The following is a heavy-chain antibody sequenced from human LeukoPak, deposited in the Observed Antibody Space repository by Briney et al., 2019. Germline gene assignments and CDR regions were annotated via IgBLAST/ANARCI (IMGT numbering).Heavy chain of an antibody. J-gene: IGHJ6*03. V-gene: IGHV7-4-1*02. D-gene: IGHD6-19*01. Sequence: ASVKVSCKASGYSFTNYAMNWVRQAPGQGLEWMGWINSNTGNPTYGHGFTGRFVFSLDTSVSTAYLQISSLKTEDTAVYYCARDKNHQWRALHQFYYFYMDVWGKGTTVTVSS. CDR2: INSNTGNP. CDR3: ARDKNHQWRALHQFYYFYMDV. CDR1: GYSFTNYA.